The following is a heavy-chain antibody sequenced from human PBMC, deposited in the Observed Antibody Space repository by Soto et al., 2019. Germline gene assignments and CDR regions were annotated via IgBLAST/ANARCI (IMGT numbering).Heavy chain of an antibody. V-gene: IGHV3-74*01. CDR1: GFTFSSYW. Sequence: EVQLVESGGGLVQPGGSLRVSCAASGFTFSSYWMHWVRQAPGEGLVWVSRINADGSSTTYADSVKGRFTISRDNAKNTLSLQMNSLRAEDSAIYYWVRAREGYNLVGDNWGQGALVTVSS. D-gene: IGHD5-12*01. CDR3: VRAREGYNLVGDN. CDR2: INADGSST. J-gene: IGHJ4*02.